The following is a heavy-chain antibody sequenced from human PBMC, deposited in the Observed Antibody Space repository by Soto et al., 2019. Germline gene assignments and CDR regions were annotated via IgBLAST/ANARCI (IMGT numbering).Heavy chain of an antibody. Sequence: GESLKISCKGSGYSFTSYWIGWVRQMPGKGLEWMGIIYPGDADTRYSPSFQGQVTISADKSISTAYLQWSSLKASDPAMYYCARHDVGIAAAGTLDYYSAMDVWGQGTTVTVSS. D-gene: IGHD6-13*01. V-gene: IGHV5-51*01. J-gene: IGHJ6*02. CDR3: ARHDVGIAAAGTLDYYSAMDV. CDR2: IYPGDADT. CDR1: GYSFTSYW.